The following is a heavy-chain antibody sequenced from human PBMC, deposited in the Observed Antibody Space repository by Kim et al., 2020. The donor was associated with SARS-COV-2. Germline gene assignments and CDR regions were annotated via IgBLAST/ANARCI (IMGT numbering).Heavy chain of an antibody. V-gene: IGHV3-21*01. J-gene: IGHJ4*02. CDR3: ARQARYEYYFDY. CDR2: ISSSSYI. Sequence: GGSLRLSCAASGFTFSSYSMNWVRQAPGKGLEWVSSISSSSYIYYADSVKGRFTISRDNAKNSLYLQMNSLRAEDTAVYYCARQARYEYYFDYWGQGTLVTVSS. D-gene: IGHD1-20*01. CDR1: GFTFSSYS.